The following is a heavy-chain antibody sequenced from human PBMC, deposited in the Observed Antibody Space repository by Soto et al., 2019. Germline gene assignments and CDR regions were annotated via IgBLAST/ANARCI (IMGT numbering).Heavy chain of an antibody. V-gene: IGHV5-51*01. CDR3: ARHNIGSGWYGGASTGPLKVYYYGMDV. J-gene: IGHJ6*02. CDR2: IYPGDSDT. Sequence: GESLKISCKGSGYSFTSYWIGWVRQMPGKGLEWMGIIYPGDSDTSYSPSFQGQVTISADKSISTAYLQWSSLKASDTAMYYCARHNIGSGWYGGASTGPLKVYYYGMDVWGQGTTVTVAS. D-gene: IGHD6-19*01. CDR1: GYSFTSYW.